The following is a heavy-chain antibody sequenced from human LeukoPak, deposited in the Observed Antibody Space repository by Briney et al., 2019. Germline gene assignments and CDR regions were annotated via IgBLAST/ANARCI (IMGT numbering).Heavy chain of an antibody. CDR2: IYHSGST. CDR3: ARVRGSSGWLRQFDY. V-gene: IGHV4-4*02. CDR1: GGSISSSNW. J-gene: IGHJ4*02. D-gene: IGHD6-19*01. Sequence: SGTLSLTCAVSGGSISSSNWWSWVRQPPGKGLEWIGEIYHSGSTNYNPSLKSRVTISVDKSKNQFSLKLSSVAAADTAVYYCARVRGSSGWLRQFDYWGQGTLVTVSS.